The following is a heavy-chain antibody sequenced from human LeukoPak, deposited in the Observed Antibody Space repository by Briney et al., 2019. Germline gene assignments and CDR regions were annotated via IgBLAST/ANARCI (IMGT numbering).Heavy chain of an antibody. CDR2: IYSGGST. D-gene: IGHD6-19*01. V-gene: IGHV3-53*01. J-gene: IGHJ4*02. CDR3: AKGYSSGWSGFSAFDY. Sequence: GGSLRLSCAASGFTVSSNYMSWVRQAPGKGLEWVSVIYSGGSTYYADSVKGRFTISRDNSKNTLYLQVNSLRAEDTAVYYCAKGYSSGWSGFSAFDYWGQGTLVTVSS. CDR1: GFTVSSNY.